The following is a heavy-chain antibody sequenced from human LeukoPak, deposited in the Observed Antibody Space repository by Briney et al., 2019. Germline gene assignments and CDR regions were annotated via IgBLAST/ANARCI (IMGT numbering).Heavy chain of an antibody. J-gene: IGHJ4*02. CDR1: GFTFSRYV. Sequence: PGGSLRLSCAASGFTFSRYVMNWVRQAPGKGLEWVSAISDTGGSTYYADSVRGRFTISRDNSKNTLYLQMNSLRAEDTAVYYCAKGSSGWDFDYWGQGTLVTVSS. CDR2: ISDTGGST. D-gene: IGHD6-19*01. CDR3: AKGSSGWDFDY. V-gene: IGHV3-23*01.